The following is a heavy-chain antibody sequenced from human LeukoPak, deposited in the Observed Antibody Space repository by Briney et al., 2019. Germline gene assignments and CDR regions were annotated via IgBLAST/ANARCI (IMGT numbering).Heavy chain of an antibody. V-gene: IGHV4-34*01. CDR2: INHSGST. CDR3: ARGSGSYYGGFGY. D-gene: IGHD1-26*01. CDR1: GGSFSGYY. J-gene: IGHJ4*02. Sequence: SETLSLTCAVHGGSFSGYYWSWIRQPPGKGLEWIGEINHSGSTNYNPSLKSRVTISVDTSKNQFSLKLSSVTAADTAVYYCARGSGSYYGGFGYWGQGTLVTVSS.